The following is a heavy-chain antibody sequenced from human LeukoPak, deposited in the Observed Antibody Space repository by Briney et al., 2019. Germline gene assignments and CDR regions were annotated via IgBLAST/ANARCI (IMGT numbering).Heavy chain of an antibody. J-gene: IGHJ3*02. CDR2: IIPILGIA. D-gene: IGHD2-15*01. CDR3: ARTGRSGSADAFDI. Sequence: ASVKVSCKASGGTFSSYAISWVRQAPGQGLEWMGRIIPILGIANYAQKFQGRVTITADKSTSTAYMELSSLRSDDTAVYYCARTGRSGSADAFDIWGQGTMVTVSS. CDR1: GGTFSSYA. V-gene: IGHV1-69*04.